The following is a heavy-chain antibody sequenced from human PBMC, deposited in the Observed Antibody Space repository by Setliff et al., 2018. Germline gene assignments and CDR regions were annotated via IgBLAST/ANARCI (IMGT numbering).Heavy chain of an antibody. CDR2: IYHSGST. J-gene: IGHJ6*02. Sequence: NPSETLSLTCAIYGQSFSDYYWSWVRQPPGKGLEWIGEIYHSGSTNYNPSLKSRVTISVDTSKNQFSLNLSSVTAADTAVYYCARDRQYCSSPTCYSSYFYYYGMDVWGQGTTVTVSS. D-gene: IGHD2-2*02. V-gene: IGHV4-34*01. CDR1: GQSFSDYY. CDR3: ARDRQYCSSPTCYSSYFYYYGMDV.